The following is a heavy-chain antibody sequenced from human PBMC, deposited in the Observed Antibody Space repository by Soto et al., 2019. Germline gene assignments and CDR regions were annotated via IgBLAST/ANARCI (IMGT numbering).Heavy chain of an antibody. Sequence: SGLTLVNPTQTLTLTCTFCGFSLSTSGVGVGWIRQPPGKALEWLALIYWDDDKRYSPSLKSRLTITKDTSKNQVVLTMTNVDPVDTATYFCARDVWFGEFLGYGVDYWGQGTLVTVSS. CDR3: ARDVWFGEFLGYGVDY. D-gene: IGHD3-10*01. J-gene: IGHJ4*02. CDR2: IYWDDDK. V-gene: IGHV2-5*02. CDR1: GFSLSTSGVG.